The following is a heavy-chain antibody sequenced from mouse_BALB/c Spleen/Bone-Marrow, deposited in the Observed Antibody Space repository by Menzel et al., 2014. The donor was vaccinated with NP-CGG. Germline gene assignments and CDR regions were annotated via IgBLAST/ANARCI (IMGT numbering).Heavy chain of an antibody. CDR2: IWGGGST. D-gene: IGHD1-2*01. CDR1: GFSLSRYS. Sequence: QVQLKESGPGPVAPSQSLSITCTVSGFSLSRYSVHWVRQPPGKGLEWLGMIWGGGSTDYNSALKSRLSISKDNSKSQVFLKMNSLQTDDTAMYYCARNIHITTWMDYWGQGTSVTVSS. CDR3: ARNIHITTWMDY. J-gene: IGHJ4*01. V-gene: IGHV2-6-4*01.